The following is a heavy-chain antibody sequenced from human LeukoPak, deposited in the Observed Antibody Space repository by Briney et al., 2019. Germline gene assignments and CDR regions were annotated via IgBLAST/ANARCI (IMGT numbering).Heavy chain of an antibody. CDR2: INHSGST. J-gene: IGHJ4*02. D-gene: IGHD3-3*01. CDR1: GGSFSGYY. CDR3: ARVRGYDFWSGYSTSGFDY. Sequence: PSETLSLTCAVYGGSFSGYYWSWIRQPPGKGLEWIGEINHSGSTIYNPSLKSRVTISVDTSKNQFSLKLSSVTAADTAVYYCARVRGYDFWSGYSTSGFDYWGQGTLVTVSS. V-gene: IGHV4-34*01.